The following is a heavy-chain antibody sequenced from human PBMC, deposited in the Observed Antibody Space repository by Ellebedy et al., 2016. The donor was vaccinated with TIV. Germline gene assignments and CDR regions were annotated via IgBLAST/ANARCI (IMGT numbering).Heavy chain of an antibody. Sequence: PGGSLRLSCVASGFSFSDYAMHWVRQAPGKGLEWVALILYDGRSQHYADSVRGRFTISKDSSKNTLYLQMNSLRTEDTAVYHCARERRGYYAEYWGQGTLVTVSS. D-gene: IGHD3-22*01. CDR1: GFSFSDYA. V-gene: IGHV3-30*04. J-gene: IGHJ4*02. CDR3: ARERRGYYAEY. CDR2: ILYDGRSQ.